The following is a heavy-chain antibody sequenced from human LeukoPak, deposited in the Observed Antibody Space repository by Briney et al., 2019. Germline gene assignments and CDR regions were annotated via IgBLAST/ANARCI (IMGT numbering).Heavy chain of an antibody. Sequence: ASVEVSCKASGYTFTSYGISWVRQAPGQGLEWMGWISAYNGNTNYAQKLQGRVTMTTDTSTSTAYTELRSLRSDDTAVYYRARSGYYGSGSYHNWFDPWGQGTLVTVSS. D-gene: IGHD3-10*01. CDR3: ARSGYYGSGSYHNWFDP. J-gene: IGHJ5*02. CDR2: ISAYNGNT. V-gene: IGHV1-18*04. CDR1: GYTFTSYG.